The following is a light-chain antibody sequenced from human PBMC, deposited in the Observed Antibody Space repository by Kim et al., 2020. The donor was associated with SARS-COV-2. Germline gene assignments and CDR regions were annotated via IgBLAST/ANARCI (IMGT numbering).Light chain of an antibody. CDR2: YAS. J-gene: IGKJ1*01. Sequence: VTPKGKGPITFRASQSIGSSLHWYQQKPDQSPKLLIKYASQSFSGVPSRFSGSGSGTDFTLTINSLEAEDAATYYCHQSSSLPRTFGQGTKVDIK. CDR3: HQSSSLPRT. V-gene: IGKV6-21*01. CDR1: QSIGSS.